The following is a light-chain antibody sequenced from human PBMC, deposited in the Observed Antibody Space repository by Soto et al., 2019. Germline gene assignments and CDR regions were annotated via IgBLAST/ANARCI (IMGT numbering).Light chain of an antibody. CDR1: QRVSRN. CDR3: QQYNNRPPYT. J-gene: IGKJ2*01. CDR2: GAS. Sequence: DIVMTQAPATLSVSPGERATLSCRASQRVSRNLSWYQQKPGQAPWLLIDGASTRANGIPARFSGSGSETAYTLTTSSLLYADYAVYYCQQYNNRPPYTFGQGTKLEIK. V-gene: IGKV3-15*01.